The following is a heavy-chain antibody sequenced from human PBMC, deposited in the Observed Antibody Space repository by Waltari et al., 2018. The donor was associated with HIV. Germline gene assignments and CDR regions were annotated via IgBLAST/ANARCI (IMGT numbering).Heavy chain of an antibody. V-gene: IGHV1-18*01. CDR2: ISGYNANT. J-gene: IGHJ6*02. CDR1: GYIFTNSG. Sequence: QVHLVQSGAAVKMPGASVRVSCKTSGYIFTNSGVSWVRQAPGKGLEWLGWISGYNANTNYAQRLQGRVTLTTDTSTSTAYMELRSLRSDDTAVYYCARGLGGSYYYGVDVWGQGTTVTVS. CDR3: ARGLGGSYYYGVDV.